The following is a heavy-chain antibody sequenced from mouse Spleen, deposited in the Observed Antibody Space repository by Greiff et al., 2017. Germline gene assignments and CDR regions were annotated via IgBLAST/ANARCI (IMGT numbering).Heavy chain of an antibody. CDR2: ISSGGGNT. V-gene: IGHV5-9*01. CDR3: ARRRVAYAMDY. D-gene: IGHD6-5*01. Sequence: EVMLVESGGGLVKLGGSLKLSCAASGFTFSSYAMSWVRQTPEKRLEWVATISSGGGNTYYPDSVKGRFTISRDNAKNTLYLQMSSLKSEDTAMYYCARRRVAYAMDYWGQGTTLTVSS. CDR1: GFTFSSYA. J-gene: IGHJ2*01.